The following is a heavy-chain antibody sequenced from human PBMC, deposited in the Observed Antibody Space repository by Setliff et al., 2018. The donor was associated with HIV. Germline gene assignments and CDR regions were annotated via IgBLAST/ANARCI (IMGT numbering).Heavy chain of an antibody. J-gene: IGHJ4*02. V-gene: IGHV4-61*02. Sequence: SETLSLTCTVSGGSISRGSYYWSWIRQPAGKGLEWIGRIYTNGNTNYNPSLKSRVPVSADTSKNQFSLKVSSLTAADTAVYYCARGLSYRPGAGKKLFDYWGQGTLVTVSS. CDR1: GGSISRGSYY. CDR3: ARGLSYRPGAGKKLFDY. D-gene: IGHD1-1*01. CDR2: IYTNGNT.